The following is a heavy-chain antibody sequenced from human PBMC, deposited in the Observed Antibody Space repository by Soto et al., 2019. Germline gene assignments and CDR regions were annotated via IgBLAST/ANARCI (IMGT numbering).Heavy chain of an antibody. CDR2: IYYSGST. D-gene: IGHD3-10*01. CDR3: ARTTTYGSGSYTFDY. V-gene: IGHV4-59*01. J-gene: IGHJ4*02. CDR1: GGSISSYY. Sequence: PSETLSLTCTVSGGSISSYYWSWIRQPPGKGLEWIGYIYYSGSTNYNPSLKSRVTISVDTSKNQFSLKLSPVTAADTAVYYCARTTTYGSGSYTFDYWGQGTLVTVSS.